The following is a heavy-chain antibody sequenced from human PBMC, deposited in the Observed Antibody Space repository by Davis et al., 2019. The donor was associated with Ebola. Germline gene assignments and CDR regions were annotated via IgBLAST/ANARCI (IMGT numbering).Heavy chain of an antibody. V-gene: IGHV3-7*03. CDR3: AGGKQTFDY. CDR1: GFTFNTYW. J-gene: IGHJ4*02. D-gene: IGHD3-16*01. CDR2: INQDETET. Sequence: PGGSLRLSCAASGFTFNTYWMSWVRQAPGKGLEWVANINQDETETYYVDSVKGRFIISRDSAKNSLYLQMISLRAEDTAVYYCAGGKQTFDYWGQGALVTVSS.